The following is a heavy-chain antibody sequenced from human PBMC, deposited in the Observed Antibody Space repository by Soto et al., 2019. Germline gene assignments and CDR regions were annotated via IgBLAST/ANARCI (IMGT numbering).Heavy chain of an antibody. J-gene: IGHJ6*02. Sequence: EVQLLESGGGLVQPGGSLRLSCAASGFTFSSYAMSWVRQAPGKGLEWVSAISGSGGSTYYADSAKGRFTISRDNSKNTLYQQMNSLRAEDTAVYYCAKRAVAATFDYYYYGMDVWGQGTTVTVYS. D-gene: IGHD6-19*01. CDR2: ISGSGGST. V-gene: IGHV3-23*01. CDR1: GFTFSSYA. CDR3: AKRAVAATFDYYYYGMDV.